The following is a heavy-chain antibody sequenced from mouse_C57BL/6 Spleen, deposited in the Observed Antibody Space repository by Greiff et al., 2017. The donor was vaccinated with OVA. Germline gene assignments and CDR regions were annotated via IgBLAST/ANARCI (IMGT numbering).Heavy chain of an antibody. J-gene: IGHJ1*03. V-gene: IGHV1-55*01. D-gene: IGHD1-1*01. Sequence: VKLQESGAELVKPGASVKMSCKASGYTFTSYWITWVKQRPGQGLEWIGDIYPGSGSTNYNEKFKSKATLTVDTSSSTAYMQLSSLTSEDSAVYYCARIDIIYGSSPYWYFDVWGTGTTVTVSS. CDR1: GYTFTSYW. CDR2: IYPGSGST. CDR3: ARIDIIYGSSPYWYFDV.